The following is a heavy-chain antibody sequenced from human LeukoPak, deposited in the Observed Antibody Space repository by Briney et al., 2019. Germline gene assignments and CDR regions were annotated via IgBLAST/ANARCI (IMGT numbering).Heavy chain of an antibody. CDR1: GFTFSSYA. CDR3: AGPASTVSDAFDI. J-gene: IGHJ3*02. Sequence: GGSLRLSCAASGFTFSSYAMSWVRQAPGKGLEWVSSISSSSSYIYYADSVKGRFTISRDNAKNSPYLQMNSLRAEDTAVYYCAGPASTVSDAFDIWGQGTMVTVSS. CDR2: ISSSSSYI. V-gene: IGHV3-21*01. D-gene: IGHD4-17*01.